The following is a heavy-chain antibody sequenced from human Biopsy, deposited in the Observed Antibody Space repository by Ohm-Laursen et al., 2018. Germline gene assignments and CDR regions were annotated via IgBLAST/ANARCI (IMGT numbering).Heavy chain of an antibody. CDR2: IYLGGTT. CDR3: ATELTKANGWNYFDY. D-gene: IGHD2-15*01. CDR1: GVTLSGYS. Sequence: GSLRLSCSASGVTLSGYSMNWVRQAPGKGLEWVSVIYLGGTTYYADSVKGRFTISRDNSKNMVYLQMNSLRAEDTAVYYCATELTKANGWNYFDYWGQGTLVTVSS. V-gene: IGHV3-53*01. J-gene: IGHJ4*02.